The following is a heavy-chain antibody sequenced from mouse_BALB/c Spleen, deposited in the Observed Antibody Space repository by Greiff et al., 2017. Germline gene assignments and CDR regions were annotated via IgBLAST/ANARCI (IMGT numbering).Heavy chain of an antibody. J-gene: IGHJ4*01. CDR2: INPDSSTI. CDR1: GFDFSRYW. CDR3: ASYDYDAYYYAMDY. V-gene: IGHV4-1*02. D-gene: IGHD2-4*01. Sequence: EVKLMESGGGLVQPGGSLKLSCAASGFDFSRYWMSWVRQAPGKGLEWIGEINPDSSTINYTPSLKDKFIISRDNAKNTLYLQMSKVRSEDTALYYCASYDYDAYYYAMDYWGQGTSVTVSS.